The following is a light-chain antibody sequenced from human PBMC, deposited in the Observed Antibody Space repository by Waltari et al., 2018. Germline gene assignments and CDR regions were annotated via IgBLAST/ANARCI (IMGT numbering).Light chain of an antibody. J-gene: IGLJ3*02. V-gene: IGLV1-40*01. CDR3: QSYDSSLSHWV. CDR2: GNS. CDR1: SSNIGPGYD. Sequence: QSVLTQTPSVSGAPGQRVIISCTGSSSNIGPGYDVHWYQQLPGTAPKLLISGNSTRPSGVPDRCFGSKSGTAAALAITGLQAEDEADYYCQSYDSSLSHWVFGGVTKLTVL.